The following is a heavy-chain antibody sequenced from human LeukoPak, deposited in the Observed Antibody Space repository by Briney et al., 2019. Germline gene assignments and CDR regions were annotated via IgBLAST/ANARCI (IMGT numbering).Heavy chain of an antibody. D-gene: IGHD2-2*02. J-gene: IGHJ4*02. V-gene: IGHV1-18*01. CDR2: ISAYNGNT. CDR1: GYTFTSYG. CDR3: VRLVCSSTTCYSFYFDY. Sequence: ASVKVSCRASGYTFTSYGINWVRQAPGQGLEWMGWISAYNGNTNYAQKFQGRVTMTTDTSTSTVYMELRSLRSDDTAVYYCVRLVCSSTTCYSFYFDYWGQGTLVTVSP.